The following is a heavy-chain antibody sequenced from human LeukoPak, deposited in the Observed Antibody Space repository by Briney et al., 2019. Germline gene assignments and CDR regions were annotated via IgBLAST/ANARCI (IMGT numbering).Heavy chain of an antibody. CDR2: INAGNGNT. J-gene: IGHJ4*02. Sequence: ASVKVSCKASGYTFTSYAMHWVRQAPGQRLEWMGWINAGNGNTKYSQKFQGRVTITRDTSASTAYMELSSLRSEDTAVYYCARGGRIQLWSRGGDFDYWGQGTLVTVSS. CDR3: ARGGRIQLWSRGGDFDY. D-gene: IGHD5-18*01. CDR1: GYTFTSYA. V-gene: IGHV1-3*01.